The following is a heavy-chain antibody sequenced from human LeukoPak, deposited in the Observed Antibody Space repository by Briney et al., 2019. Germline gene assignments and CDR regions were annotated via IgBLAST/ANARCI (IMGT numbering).Heavy chain of an antibody. CDR1: GGTFSSYA. J-gene: IGHJ4*02. CDR3: ARGGSSSWYSYYFDY. CDR2: IIPILGIA. V-gene: IGHV1-69*04. Sequence: SVKVSCKASGGTFSSYAISWVRQAPGQGLEWMGRIIPILGIANYAQKFQGRVTITADKSTSAAYMELSSLRSEDTAVYYCARGGSSSWYSYYFDYWGQGTLVTVSS. D-gene: IGHD6-13*01.